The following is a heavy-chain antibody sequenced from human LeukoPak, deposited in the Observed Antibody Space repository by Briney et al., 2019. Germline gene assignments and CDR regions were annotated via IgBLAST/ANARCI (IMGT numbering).Heavy chain of an antibody. CDR2: INPNSGGT. V-gene: IGHV1-2*02. CDR1: GYTFTSYG. Sequence: ASVKVSCKASGYTFTSYGISWVRQAPGQGLEWMGWINPNSGGTNYAQKFQGRVTMTRDTSISTAYMELSRLRSDDTAVYYCAREVTGTTGYWGQGTLVTVSS. J-gene: IGHJ4*02. D-gene: IGHD1-20*01. CDR3: AREVTGTTGY.